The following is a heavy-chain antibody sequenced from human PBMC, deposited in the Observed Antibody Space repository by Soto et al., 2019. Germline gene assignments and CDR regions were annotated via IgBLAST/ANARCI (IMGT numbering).Heavy chain of an antibody. D-gene: IGHD3-3*01. CDR1: GFTFSSYA. J-gene: IGHJ6*02. Sequence: QVQLVESGGGVVQPGRSLRLSCAASGFTFSSYAMHWVRQAPGKGLEWVAVISYDGSNKYYADSVKGRFTISRDNSKNTLYLQMNSLRAEDTAVYYCARAQEWLLLSYYYYGMDVWGQGTTVTVSS. V-gene: IGHV3-30-3*01. CDR2: ISYDGSNK. CDR3: ARAQEWLLLSYYYYGMDV.